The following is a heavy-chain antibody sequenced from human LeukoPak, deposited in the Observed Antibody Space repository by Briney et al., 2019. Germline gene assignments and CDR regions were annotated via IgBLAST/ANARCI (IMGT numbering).Heavy chain of an antibody. CDR3: AKDYRVGPNVAYFFDY. CDR1: GFTFSNYV. Sequence: GGSLRLSCAASGFTFSNYVMNWVRQAPGKGLEWVSGISGSAGSTSYADSVKGRFTISRDNSKSTLYLHMNSLRAEDTAEYYCAKDYRVGPNVAYFFDYWGQGTLVTVSS. J-gene: IGHJ4*02. V-gene: IGHV3-23*01. D-gene: IGHD1-26*01. CDR2: ISGSAGST.